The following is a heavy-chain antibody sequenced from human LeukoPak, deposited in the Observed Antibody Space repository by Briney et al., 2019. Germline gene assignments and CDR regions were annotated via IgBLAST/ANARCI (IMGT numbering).Heavy chain of an antibody. V-gene: IGHV3-48*03. CDR3: ASGGRSAWYY. D-gene: IGHD6-19*01. J-gene: IGHJ4*02. CDR2: ISGSGSPI. Sequence: GGSLRLSCAASGFTFSTYEMNWVRQAPGKGLEWVSYISGSGSPIYYADSVKGRFTISRDNAKNSLYLQINSLRAEDTAVYYCASGGRSAWYYWGQGTLVTVSS. CDR1: GFTFSTYE.